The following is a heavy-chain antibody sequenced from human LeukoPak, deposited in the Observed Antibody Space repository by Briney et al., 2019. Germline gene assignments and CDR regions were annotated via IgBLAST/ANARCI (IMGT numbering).Heavy chain of an antibody. J-gene: IGHJ6*02. V-gene: IGHV1-18*01. D-gene: IGHD2-2*01. CDR2: ISAYNGNT. CDR3: GLSSTSPYYYYYGMDV. Sequence: GASVKVSCKASGYTFTSYGISWVRQAPGQGLEWMGWISAYNGNTNYAQKLQGRVTMTTDTSTSTAYMELRSLRSDDTAVYYCGLSSTSPYYYYYGMDVWGQGTTVTVSS. CDR1: GYTFTSYG.